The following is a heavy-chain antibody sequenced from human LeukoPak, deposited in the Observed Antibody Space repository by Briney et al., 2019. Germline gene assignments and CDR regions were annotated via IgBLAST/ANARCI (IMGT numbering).Heavy chain of an antibody. J-gene: IGHJ4*02. CDR3: ARPSNYYDSSGSFDY. V-gene: IGHV4-59*08. D-gene: IGHD3-22*01. Sequence: PSETLSLTCTVSGGSMRSYYWSWLRQPPGKGLEWIGYISDSGSTNYNPSLKSRVTISVDTSKNQFSLNLSSVTAADTAVYYCARPSNYYDSSGSFDYWGQGTLVTVSS. CDR1: GGSMRSYY. CDR2: ISDSGST.